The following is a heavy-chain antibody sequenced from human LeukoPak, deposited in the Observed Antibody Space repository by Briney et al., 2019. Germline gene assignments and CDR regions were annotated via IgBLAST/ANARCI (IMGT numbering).Heavy chain of an antibody. J-gene: IGHJ4*02. Sequence: PSETLSLTCAVYGESFSGYYWSWIRQPPGKGLEWIGEINHSGSTNYNPSLKSRVTISVDTSKNQFSLKLSSVTAADTAVYYCARGFTYYYTPLPFDYWGQGTLVTVSS. CDR1: GESFSGYY. CDR2: INHSGST. CDR3: ARGFTYYYTPLPFDY. D-gene: IGHD3-10*01. V-gene: IGHV4-34*01.